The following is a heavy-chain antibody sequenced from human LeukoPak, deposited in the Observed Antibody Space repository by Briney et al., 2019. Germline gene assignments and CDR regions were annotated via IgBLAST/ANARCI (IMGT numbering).Heavy chain of an antibody. CDR3: ARVMGYCTNGVCYTWFDY. CDR2: IGTAGDT. J-gene: IGHJ4*02. CDR1: GFTFSSYD. V-gene: IGHV3-13*01. Sequence: GRSLRLSCAASGFTFSSYDMHWVRQATGKGLEWVSAIGTAGDTYYPGSVKGRFTISRENAKNSLYLQMNSLRAEDTAVYYCARVMGYCTNGVCYTWFDYWGQGTLVTVSS. D-gene: IGHD2-8*01.